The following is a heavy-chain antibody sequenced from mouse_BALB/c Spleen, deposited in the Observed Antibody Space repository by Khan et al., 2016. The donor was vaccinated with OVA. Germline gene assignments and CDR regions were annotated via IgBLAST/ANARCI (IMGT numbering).Heavy chain of an antibody. D-gene: IGHD6-1*01. J-gene: IGHJ3*01. CDR1: GYSFTGYL. V-gene: IGHV1-54*01. CDR3: AIEGYCSLAY. CDR2: INPGSGDI. Sequence: VQLQQSGAELARPGTSVKVSCKASGYSFTGYLIDWVNQRPGQGLEWIGVINPGSGDINYNENFKGKATLTADKSSSTAYMQLSSLTSDDSAVXFWAIEGYCSLAYWGQGTLVTVSA.